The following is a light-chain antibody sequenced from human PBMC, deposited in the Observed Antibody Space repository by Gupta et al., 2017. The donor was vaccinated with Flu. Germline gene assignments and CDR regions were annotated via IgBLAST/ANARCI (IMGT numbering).Light chain of an antibody. CDR1: NSNIGNNY. CDR2: DDN. J-gene: IGLJ3*02. Sequence: QSVLTPPPPVPAAPGQRAPIPCSGSNSNIGNNYVSWYQHLPGTAPKLLIYDDNKRPAGIPHRFSGSKSGTSATLGITGLQTGDEADYYCGTWDTSLSTGVFGGGTKLTVL. V-gene: IGLV1-51*01. CDR3: GTWDTSLSTGV.